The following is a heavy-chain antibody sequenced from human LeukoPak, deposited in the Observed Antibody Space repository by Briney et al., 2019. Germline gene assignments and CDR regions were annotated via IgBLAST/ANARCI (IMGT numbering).Heavy chain of an antibody. Sequence: SETLSLTCTVSGNSISSGDNDWSWIRQPAGKGLEWIGRIYTSGSTNYNPSVKSGVTISGDTSQNQFSLRLSSVTAADTAVYYSAGAPYSYDINGWVPFDYWGQGTLVTVSS. CDR2: IYTSGST. CDR3: AGAPYSYDINGWVPFDY. J-gene: IGHJ4*02. D-gene: IGHD3-22*01. CDR1: GNSISSGDND. V-gene: IGHV4-61*02.